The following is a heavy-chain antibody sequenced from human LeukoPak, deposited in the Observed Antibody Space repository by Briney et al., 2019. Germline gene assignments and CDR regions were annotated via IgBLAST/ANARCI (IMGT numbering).Heavy chain of an antibody. V-gene: IGHV1-3*01. CDR1: GYTFTTYT. J-gene: IGHJ4*02. CDR3: AREPLGPPGAGGINRGNPFDY. D-gene: IGHD2-15*01. CDR2: INAGNGNT. Sequence: ASVNVSCKASGYTFTTYTIHWVRQAPGQRLEWMGWINAGNGNTKYSQHFQGRVTITRDTSASTAYMELSSLRSEDTAVYYCAREPLGPPGAGGINRGNPFDYWGQGTLVTVSS.